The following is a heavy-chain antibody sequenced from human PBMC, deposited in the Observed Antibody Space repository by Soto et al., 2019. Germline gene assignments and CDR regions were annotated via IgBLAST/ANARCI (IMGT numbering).Heavy chain of an antibody. D-gene: IGHD2-21*02. CDR1: GYTFTSYY. J-gene: IGHJ4*02. Sequence: ASVKVSCKASGYTFTSYYMHWVRQAPGQGLEWMGIINPSGGSTSYAQKFQGRVTMTRDTSTSTVYMELSSLRSEDTAVYYCARIPAIFGGKLYYFDYWGQRTLVTVSS. V-gene: IGHV1-46*01. CDR3: ARIPAIFGGKLYYFDY. CDR2: INPSGGST.